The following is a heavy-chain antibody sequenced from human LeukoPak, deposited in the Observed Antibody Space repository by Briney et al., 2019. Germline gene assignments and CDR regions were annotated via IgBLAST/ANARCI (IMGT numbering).Heavy chain of an antibody. CDR3: AKVPRYSSSSYYYYYYGMDV. V-gene: IGHV3-53*01. CDR2: IYSGGST. CDR1: GFTVSSNY. D-gene: IGHD6-6*01. J-gene: IGHJ6*02. Sequence: GGSLRLSCAASGFTVSSNYMSWVRQAPGKGLEWVSVIYSGGSTYYADSVKGRFTISRDNSKNTLYLQMNSLRAEDTAVYYCAKVPRYSSSSYYYYYYGMDVWGQGTTVTVSS.